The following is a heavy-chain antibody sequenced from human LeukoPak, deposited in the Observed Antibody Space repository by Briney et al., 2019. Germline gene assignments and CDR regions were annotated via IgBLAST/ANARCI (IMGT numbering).Heavy chain of an antibody. CDR2: IGTSGRYI. D-gene: IGHD3-16*01. Sequence: GGSLRLSCAASGFTFSTYSMNWVRLAPREGLEWVSSIGTSGRYIYYADSVKGRFTISRDNAKNSLYLQMNSLRAEDTAVYYCARETLGAIWGQGTMVTVSS. V-gene: IGHV3-21*01. CDR1: GFTFSTYS. J-gene: IGHJ3*02. CDR3: ARETLGAI.